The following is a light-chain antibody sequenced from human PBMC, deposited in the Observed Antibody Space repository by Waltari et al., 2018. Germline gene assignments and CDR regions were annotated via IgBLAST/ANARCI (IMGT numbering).Light chain of an antibody. CDR3: SSYTSSSTFVV. CDR1: SSDVGGYNY. V-gene: IGLV2-14*01. J-gene: IGLJ2*01. Sequence: QSALTQPASVSGSPGQSITISCTGTSSDVGGYNYVSWYQQHPGKAPKLMIYEVSNRPSGFSNRFSGSQSGNTASLTISGLQAENEADYYCSSYTSSSTFVVFCVGTKLTVL. CDR2: EVS.